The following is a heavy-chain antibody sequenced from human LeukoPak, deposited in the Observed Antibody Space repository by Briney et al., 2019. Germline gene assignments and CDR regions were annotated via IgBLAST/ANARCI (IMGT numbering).Heavy chain of an antibody. Sequence: GGSLRLSCAASGFTFSSYWMHWVRQAPGKGLVWVSRINTDGSSTNYADSVKGRFTISRDNAKNTLYLQMNSLRAEDTAVYYCARGPRIAVAGTSGAFDIWGQGTMVTVSS. V-gene: IGHV3-74*01. CDR3: ARGPRIAVAGTSGAFDI. J-gene: IGHJ3*02. CDR1: GFTFSSYW. CDR2: INTDGSST. D-gene: IGHD6-19*01.